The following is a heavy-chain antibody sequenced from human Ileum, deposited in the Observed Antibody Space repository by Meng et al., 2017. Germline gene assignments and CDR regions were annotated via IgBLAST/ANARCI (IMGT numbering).Heavy chain of an antibody. CDR3: ARHGGYYQDF. Sequence: GPRQESGPGLVKASETLSLTCSVAGASMSVVSYWSWVRQSPGKGLEWIGQIDHLGIAYYKPSLKSRVTMSIDQSKSQFSLRLTSVSAADTAVYYCARHGGYYQDFWGQGTLVTVSS. CDR1: GASMSVVSY. V-gene: IGHV4-4*02. CDR2: IDHLGIA. D-gene: IGHD4-23*01. J-gene: IGHJ4*02.